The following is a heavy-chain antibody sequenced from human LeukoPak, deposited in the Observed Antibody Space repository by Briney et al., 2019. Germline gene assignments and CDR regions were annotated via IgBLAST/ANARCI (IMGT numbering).Heavy chain of an antibody. Sequence: PGGSLRLSCAASGFSFSSFAMTWVRRAPGKGLVWVSTIRSNGATAYNADPVKGRFTISRDNSKNTVYLQMNSLRVEDTAIYYCARGQEFDDGVFDSWGQGTLVTVSS. J-gene: IGHJ4*02. D-gene: IGHD1-1*01. CDR3: ARGQEFDDGVFDS. CDR2: IRSNGATA. V-gene: IGHV3-23*01. CDR1: GFSFSSFA.